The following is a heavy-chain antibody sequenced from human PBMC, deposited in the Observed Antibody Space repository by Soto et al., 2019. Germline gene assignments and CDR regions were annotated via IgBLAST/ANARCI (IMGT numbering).Heavy chain of an antibody. D-gene: IGHD3-16*01. CDR1: GFSLNTRDVG. J-gene: IGHJ4*02. Sequence: QITLNESGPALVKPTQTLTLTCTFSGFSLNTRDVGVGWIRQPPGKALEWFGVVYWDDANTYSPSLKSRLTITTDTPKNQVVLSMTKMDPVDTATYYCAHCRGGVASFWGQGTRVTVSS. V-gene: IGHV2-5*02. CDR2: VYWDDAN. CDR3: AHCRGGVASF.